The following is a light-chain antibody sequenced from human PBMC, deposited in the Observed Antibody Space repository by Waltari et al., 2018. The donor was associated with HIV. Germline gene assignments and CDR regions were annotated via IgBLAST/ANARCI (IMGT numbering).Light chain of an antibody. CDR1: QSIIVW. CDR3: QQYDSFPWT. CDR2: DAS. J-gene: IGKJ1*01. Sequence: DIQMTQSPSTLSASIGDRVTITCRASQSIIVWLAWYHQKPGKAPKLLIYDASNLESGAPSRFSGTGSGTEFTLTISSLQPDDSATFYCQQYDSFPWTFGQGTKVEIK. V-gene: IGKV1-5*03.